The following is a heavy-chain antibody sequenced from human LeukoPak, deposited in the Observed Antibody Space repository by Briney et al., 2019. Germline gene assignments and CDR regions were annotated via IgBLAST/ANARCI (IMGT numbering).Heavy chain of an antibody. V-gene: IGHV4-34*01. CDR1: GGSISGYY. D-gene: IGHD6-19*01. J-gene: IGHJ4*02. Sequence: PSETLSLTCTVSGGSISGYYWSWIRQPPGKGLEWIGEINHSGSTNYNPSLKSRVTISVDTSKNQFSLKLSSVTAADTAVYYCARRGQQWLARIFDYWGQGTLVTVSS. CDR2: INHSGST. CDR3: ARRGQQWLARIFDY.